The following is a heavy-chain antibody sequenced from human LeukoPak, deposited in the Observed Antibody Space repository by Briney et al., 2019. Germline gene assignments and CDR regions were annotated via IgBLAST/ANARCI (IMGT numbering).Heavy chain of an antibody. V-gene: IGHV1-2*02. Sequence: ASLKASCKASGYTFTRYSMDWARQAPGPGLEWMGWINPNSGSTNDAPKCQGTVTMTSDTSISTAYMEPSRLRSDDPAVSHCARVLCIFSIWGYDYWGQGTLVTVSS. CDR2: INPNSGST. CDR3: ARVLCIFSIWGYDY. CDR1: GYTFTRYS. J-gene: IGHJ4*02. D-gene: IGHD3-16*01.